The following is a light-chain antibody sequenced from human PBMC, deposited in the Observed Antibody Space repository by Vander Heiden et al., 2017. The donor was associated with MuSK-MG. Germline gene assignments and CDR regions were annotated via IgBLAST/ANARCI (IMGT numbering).Light chain of an antibody. CDR3: QSYDSSNQVV. V-gene: IGLV6-57*01. Sequence: NFMLTQPHSVSESPGKTVTISCTRSSGSIASNYVQWYQQRPGSSPTTVSYEDNQRPSGVPDRFAGSIDSSSNSASLTISGRKTEDEADYYCQSYDSSNQVVFGGGTKLTVL. CDR2: EDN. J-gene: IGLJ2*01. CDR1: SGSIASNY.